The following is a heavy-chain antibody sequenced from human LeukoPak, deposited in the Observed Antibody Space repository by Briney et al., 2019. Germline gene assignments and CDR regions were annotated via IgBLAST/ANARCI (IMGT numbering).Heavy chain of an antibody. CDR2: IYYSGST. D-gene: IGHD4-23*01. J-gene: IGHJ4*02. Sequence: PSETLSLTCTVSGGSISSSSYYWGWIRQPPGKGLEWIGSIYYSGSTYYNPSLKSRVTISVDTSKNQFSLKLSSVTAADTAVYYCARHGAPAVVDYWGQGTLVTVSS. CDR3: ARHGAPAVVDY. CDR1: GGSISSSSYY. V-gene: IGHV4-39*01.